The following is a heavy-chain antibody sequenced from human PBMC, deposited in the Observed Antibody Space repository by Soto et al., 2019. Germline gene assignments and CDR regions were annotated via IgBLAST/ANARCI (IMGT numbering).Heavy chain of an antibody. Sequence: VQLVQSGAEVKKPGSSVKVSCKAPGGTFSSYAISWVRQAPGQGLEWMGGIMPIFGTAKYAQKFQGRVTITADESTSTGYMELSSLRSEDTAVYYCARSQGGSSSLDIYYYYYYGMDVWGQGTTVTVSS. CDR1: GGTFSSYA. CDR3: ARSQGGSSSLDIYYYYYYGMDV. D-gene: IGHD2-15*01. V-gene: IGHV1-69*01. CDR2: IMPIFGTA. J-gene: IGHJ6*02.